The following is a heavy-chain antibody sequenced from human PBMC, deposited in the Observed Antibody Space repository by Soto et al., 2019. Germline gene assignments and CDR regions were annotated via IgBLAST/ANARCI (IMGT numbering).Heavy chain of an antibody. J-gene: IGHJ4*02. Sequence: GASVKVSCKASGYTFTSYGISWVRQAPGQGLEWMGWISAYNGNTNYAQKLQGRVTMTTDTSTSTAYMELRSLRSDDTAVYYCARVTGSSGSYYHRSLSGFDYWGQGTLVTVSS. V-gene: IGHV1-18*01. CDR3: ARVTGSSGSYYHRSLSGFDY. CDR1: GYTFTSYG. CDR2: ISAYNGNT. D-gene: IGHD1-26*01.